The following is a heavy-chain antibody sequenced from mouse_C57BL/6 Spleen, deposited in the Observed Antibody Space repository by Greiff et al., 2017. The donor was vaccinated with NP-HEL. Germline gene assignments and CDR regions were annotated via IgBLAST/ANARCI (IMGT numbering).Heavy chain of an antibody. Sequence: VMLVESGPGLVQPSQSLSITCTVSGFSLTSYGVHWVRQSPGKGLEWLGVIWSGGSTDYNAAFISRLSISKDNSKSQVFFKMNSLQADDTAIYYCARGPDYFDYWGQGTTLTVSS. J-gene: IGHJ2*01. CDR3: ARGPDYFDY. CDR1: GFSLTSYG. V-gene: IGHV2-2*01. CDR2: IWSGGST.